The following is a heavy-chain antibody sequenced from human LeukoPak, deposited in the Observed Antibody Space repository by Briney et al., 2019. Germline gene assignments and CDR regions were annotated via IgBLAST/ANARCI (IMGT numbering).Heavy chain of an antibody. CDR1: GFTFSSYS. CDR3: ARWRGQDDY. D-gene: IGHD1-26*01. V-gene: IGHV3-21*01. CDR2: ISSSSSYI. Sequence: GGSLRLSCAASGFTFSSYSMNWVRQAPGKGLEWVSSISSSSSYIYYEDSVKGRFTISRDNAKNSLYLQMNSLRAEDTAVYYCARWRGQDDYWGQGTLVTVSS. J-gene: IGHJ4*02.